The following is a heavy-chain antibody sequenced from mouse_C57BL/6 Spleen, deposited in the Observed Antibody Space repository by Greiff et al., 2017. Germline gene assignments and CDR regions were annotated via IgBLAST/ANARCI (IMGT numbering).Heavy chain of an antibody. CDR3: ARRPKYYGSPIDY. J-gene: IGHJ4*01. CDR1: GYAFSSYW. CDR2: IYPGAGDT. D-gene: IGHD1-1*01. Sequence: VQLQESGAELVKPGASVKISCKASGYAFSSYWMNWVKQRPGKGLEWIGQIYPGAGDTNYNGKFKGKDTLTADKSSSTAYMQRSSLTSEDSAVYVCARRPKYYGSPIDYWGQGTTVTVSA. V-gene: IGHV1-80*01.